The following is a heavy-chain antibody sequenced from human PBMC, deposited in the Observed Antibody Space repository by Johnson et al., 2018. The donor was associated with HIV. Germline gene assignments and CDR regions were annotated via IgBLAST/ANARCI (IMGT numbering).Heavy chain of an antibody. D-gene: IGHD2-21*02. CDR2: INSDGSST. J-gene: IGHJ3*02. V-gene: IGHV3-74*01. Sequence: VQLVESGGGLIQPGGSLRLSCAASGFTFSRYWMHWVRQAPGKGLVWVSRINSDGSSTNYADYVKGRFTISRDNAKNTLYLQMNSLRAEDTALYYCAKEIYGGGDWEDDAFDIWGQGTMVTVSS. CDR3: AKEIYGGGDWEDDAFDI. CDR1: GFTFSRYW.